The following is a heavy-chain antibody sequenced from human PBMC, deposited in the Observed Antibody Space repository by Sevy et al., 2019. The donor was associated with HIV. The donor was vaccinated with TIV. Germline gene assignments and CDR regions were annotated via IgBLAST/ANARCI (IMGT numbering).Heavy chain of an antibody. D-gene: IGHD6-13*01. J-gene: IGHJ6*02. CDR1: GFTFSSYG. CDR3: AKDKNRYSCSWYRRTDYYYGMDV. V-gene: IGHV3-30*18. CDR2: ISYDGSNK. Sequence: GGSLRLSCAASGFTFSSYGMHWVRQAPGKGLEWVAVISYDGSNKYYADSVKGRFTISRDNSKNTLYLQMNSLRAEDTAVYYCAKDKNRYSCSWYRRTDYYYGMDVWGQGTTVTVSS.